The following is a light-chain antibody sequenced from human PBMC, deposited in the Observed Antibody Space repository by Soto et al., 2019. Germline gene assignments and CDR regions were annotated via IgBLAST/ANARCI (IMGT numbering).Light chain of an antibody. CDR2: HTS. CDR1: QSVGGS. CDR3: RQYESSPRT. J-gene: IGKJ1*01. Sequence: ETVLTQCPGTLSLSPGERATLSCRPSQSVGGSLAWYQQRPGQAPRLLVYHTSNRATGIPDRFSASGSGTDFTLTISRLEPEDFAVYYCRQYESSPRTFGQGTKVDIK. V-gene: IGKV3-20*01.